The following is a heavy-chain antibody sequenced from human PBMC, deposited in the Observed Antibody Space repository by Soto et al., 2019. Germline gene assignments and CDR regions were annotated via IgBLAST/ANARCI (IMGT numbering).Heavy chain of an antibody. Sequence: ASVKVSCKASGYTFTSYGISWVRQAPGQGLEWMGWISAYNGNTNYALKLQGRVTMTTDTSTSTAYMELRSLRSDDTAVYYCARVYSSSWYVQGKNFDYWGQGTLVTV. J-gene: IGHJ4*02. CDR1: GYTFTSYG. D-gene: IGHD6-13*01. CDR2: ISAYNGNT. CDR3: ARVYSSSWYVQGKNFDY. V-gene: IGHV1-18*01.